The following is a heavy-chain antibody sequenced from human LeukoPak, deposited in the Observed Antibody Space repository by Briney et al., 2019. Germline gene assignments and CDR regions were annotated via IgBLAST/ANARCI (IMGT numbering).Heavy chain of an antibody. V-gene: IGHV4-34*01. D-gene: IGHD2-2*01. CDR1: GGSFSGYY. CDR2: INHSGST. CDR3: AREFPVVPAEPGFYYGMDV. Sequence: SETLSLTCAVYGGSFSGYYWSWIRQPPGKGLEWIGEINHSGSTNYNPSLKSRVTISVDTSKNQFSLKLSSVTAADTAVYYCAREFPVVPAEPGFYYGMDVWGQGTTVTVSS. J-gene: IGHJ6*02.